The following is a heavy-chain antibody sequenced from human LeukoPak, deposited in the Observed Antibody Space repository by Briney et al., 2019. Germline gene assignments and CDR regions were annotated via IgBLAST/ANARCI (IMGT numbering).Heavy chain of an antibody. D-gene: IGHD3-22*01. CDR3: AKDGYFGSSYYYYMDV. CDR2: ISTYNGNT. V-gene: IGHV1-18*01. J-gene: IGHJ6*03. Sequence: GASVKVSCKPSGYTFTIYGISWVRQAPGQGLEWMGWISTYNGNTNYAQKFQGRVTMTTDTSTSTAYMELRSLRSDDTAVYYCAKDGYFGSSYYYYMDVWGKGTTVTVSS. CDR1: GYTFTIYG.